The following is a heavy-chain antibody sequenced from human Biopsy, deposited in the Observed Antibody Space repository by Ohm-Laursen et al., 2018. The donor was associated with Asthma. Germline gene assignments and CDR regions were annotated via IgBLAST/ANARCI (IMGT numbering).Heavy chain of an antibody. CDR3: VRGSSSWHHGPFHYYYGLDV. V-gene: IGHV4-39*01. J-gene: IGHJ6*02. D-gene: IGHD6-13*01. Sequence: GTLSLTWGLSSGSGGYMRSGNYYWGWIRQPPGKGLEWIGSIYYSGTTYYNPSLESRVTVSADTSKNQFSLKLTSVTAADTAVYYCVRGSSSWHHGPFHYYYGLDVWGQGTTATVSS. CDR2: IYYSGTT. CDR1: GGYMRSGNYY.